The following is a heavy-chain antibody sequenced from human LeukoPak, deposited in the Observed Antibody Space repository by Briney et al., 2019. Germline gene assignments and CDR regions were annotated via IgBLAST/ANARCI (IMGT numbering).Heavy chain of an antibody. CDR1: GYTFTSYA. D-gene: IGHD3-9*01. CDR3: ARGYYDILTGYYEAHQLLDY. CDR2: INAGNGNT. Sequence: DSVKVTCKASGYTFTSYAMHWVRQAPGQRLEWMGWINAGNGNTKYSQKFQGRVTITRDTSASTAYMELSSLRSEDTAVYYCARGYYDILTGYYEAHQLLDYWGQGTLVTVSS. V-gene: IGHV1-3*01. J-gene: IGHJ4*02.